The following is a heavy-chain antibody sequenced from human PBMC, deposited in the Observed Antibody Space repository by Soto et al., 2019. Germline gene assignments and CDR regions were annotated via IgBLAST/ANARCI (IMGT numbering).Heavy chain of an antibody. CDR2: IHYSGATP. CDR1: GYTFTNYY. V-gene: IGHV1-46*01. CDR3: ARGAQDLDTIGSFDY. J-gene: IGHJ4*02. Sequence: ASVXGSCKSAGYTFTNYYRHWGRQAPGQGLEWMGVIHYSGATPTYAQKFQGRVTMARDTSTSTVYVELSSLTSEDTAVYYCARGAQDLDTIGSFDYWGQATLVTVSS. D-gene: IGHD3-3*01.